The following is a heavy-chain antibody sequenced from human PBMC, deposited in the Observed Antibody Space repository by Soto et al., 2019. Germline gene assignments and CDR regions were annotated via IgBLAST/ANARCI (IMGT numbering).Heavy chain of an antibody. CDR1: GFTFSSYA. CDR3: VKSYDFWSGYSPDYYGMDV. Sequence: PGGSLRLSCSASGFTFSSYAMHWVRQAPGKGLEYVSAISSNGGSTYYADSVKGRFTISRDNSKNTLYLQMSSLRAEDTAVYYCVKSYDFWSGYSPDYYGMDVWGQGTTVTVSS. CDR2: ISSNGGST. D-gene: IGHD3-3*01. V-gene: IGHV3-64D*06. J-gene: IGHJ6*02.